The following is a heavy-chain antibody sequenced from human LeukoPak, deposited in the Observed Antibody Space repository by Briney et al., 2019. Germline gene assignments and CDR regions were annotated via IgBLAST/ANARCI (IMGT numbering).Heavy chain of an antibody. V-gene: IGHV3-7*01. CDR3: ARDYGPTRESDY. D-gene: IGHD3-10*01. J-gene: IGHJ4*02. Sequence: PGGSLRLSCAASGFTFSDYWMTWVRQAPGKGLEWVANIKQDGSEKYYLDSVKGRFTISRDNAKNSVYLQMNSLRAEDTAVFYCARDYGPTRESDYWGRGTLVTVSS. CDR2: IKQDGSEK. CDR1: GFTFSDYW.